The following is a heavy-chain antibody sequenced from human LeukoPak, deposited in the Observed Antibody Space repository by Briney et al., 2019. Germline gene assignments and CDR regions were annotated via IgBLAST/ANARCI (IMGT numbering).Heavy chain of an antibody. CDR1: GGSISSSSYY. V-gene: IGHV4-39*07. Sequence: SETLSLTCTVSGGSISSSSYYWGWIRQPPGKGLEWIGEINHSGSTNYNPSLKSRVTISVDTSKNQFSLKLSSVTAADTAVYYCARVSRLGELSFPTFRPFDPWGQGTLVTVSS. CDR3: ARVSRLGELSFPTFRPFDP. D-gene: IGHD3-16*02. CDR2: INHSGST. J-gene: IGHJ5*02.